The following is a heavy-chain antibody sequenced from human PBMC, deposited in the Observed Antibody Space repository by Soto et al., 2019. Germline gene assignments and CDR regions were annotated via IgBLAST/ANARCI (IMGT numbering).Heavy chain of an antibody. CDR3: ARRWGEGRVDY. CDR1: GGSISSSNW. V-gene: IGHV4-4*02. Sequence: QVQLQESGPGLVKPSGTLSLTCAVSGGSISSSNWWSWARQPPGKGLEWIGEIYHSGNTNYNPSLRSRLTMAVDKSRNQFSLKLSSVTAADTAVYYCARRWGEGRVDYWGQGTLVTVSS. CDR2: IYHSGNT. J-gene: IGHJ4*02. D-gene: IGHD3-10*01.